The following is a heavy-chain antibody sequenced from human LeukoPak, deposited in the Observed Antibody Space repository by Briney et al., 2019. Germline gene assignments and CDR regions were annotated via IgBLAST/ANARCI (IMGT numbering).Heavy chain of an antibody. CDR1: GYTFTSYG. CDR2: ISAYNGNT. Sequence: ASVKVSCKASGYTFTSYGISWVRQAPGQGLEWMGWISAYNGNTNYAQKLQGRVTMTTDTSTSTAYMELRSLRSDDTAVYYCARDLGYYYDSSGYFAYWGQGILVTVSS. V-gene: IGHV1-18*01. CDR3: ARDLGYYYDSSGYFAY. D-gene: IGHD3-22*01. J-gene: IGHJ4*02.